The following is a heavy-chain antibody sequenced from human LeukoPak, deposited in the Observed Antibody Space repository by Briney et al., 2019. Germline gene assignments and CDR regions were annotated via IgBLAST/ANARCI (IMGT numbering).Heavy chain of an antibody. CDR3: ARSAGSYFV. D-gene: IGHD1-26*01. CDR1: GGSIGTYY. Sequence: SETLSLTCTVSGGSIGTYYWHWIRQPAGKGLEWIGRIYTSGSTNYNPSLKSRLTMSVDTSKNQFSLNLSSVTAADTAMYYCARSAGSYFVRGQGTLVTVSS. V-gene: IGHV4-4*07. CDR2: IYTSGST. J-gene: IGHJ4*02.